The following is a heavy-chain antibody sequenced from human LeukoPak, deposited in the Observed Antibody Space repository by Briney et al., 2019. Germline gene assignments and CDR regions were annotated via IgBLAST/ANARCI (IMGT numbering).Heavy chain of an antibody. CDR3: ARDPPGVRYGRPIFDF. Sequence: ASVKVSCKVSGYTLTELSMHWVRQAPGKGLEWMGGFDPEDGETIYAQKFQGRVTMTEDTSTDTAYMELSSLRSEDTAVYYCARDPPGVRYGRPIFDFWGQGTLVTVSS. J-gene: IGHJ4*02. CDR1: GYTLTELS. CDR2: FDPEDGET. V-gene: IGHV1-24*01. D-gene: IGHD2-8*01.